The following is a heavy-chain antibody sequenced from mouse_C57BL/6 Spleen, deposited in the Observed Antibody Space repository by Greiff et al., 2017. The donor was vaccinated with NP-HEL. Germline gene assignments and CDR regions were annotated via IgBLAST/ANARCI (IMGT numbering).Heavy chain of an antibody. Sequence: EVHLVESGGGLVKPGGSLKLSCAASGFTFSSYAMSWVRQTPEKRLEWVATISDGGSYTYYPDNVKGRFTISRDNAKNNLYLQMSHLKSEDTAMYYCARGGADSSGYVYAMDYWGQGTSVTVSS. D-gene: IGHD3-2*02. CDR2: ISDGGSYT. V-gene: IGHV5-4*01. J-gene: IGHJ4*01. CDR1: GFTFSSYA. CDR3: ARGGADSSGYVYAMDY.